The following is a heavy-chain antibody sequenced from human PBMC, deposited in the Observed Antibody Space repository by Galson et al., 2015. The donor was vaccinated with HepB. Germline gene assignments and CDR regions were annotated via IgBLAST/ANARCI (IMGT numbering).Heavy chain of an antibody. V-gene: IGHV1-24*01. CDR1: GYTLTELS. J-gene: IGHJ5*02. CDR3: ATDIVGATIGADWFDP. Sequence: SVKVSCKVSGYTLTELSMHWVRQAPGKGLEWMGGFDPEDGETIYAQKFQGRVTMTEDTSTDTAYMELSSLRSEDTAVYYCATDIVGATIGADWFDPWGQGTLVTVSS. CDR2: FDPEDGET. D-gene: IGHD1-26*01.